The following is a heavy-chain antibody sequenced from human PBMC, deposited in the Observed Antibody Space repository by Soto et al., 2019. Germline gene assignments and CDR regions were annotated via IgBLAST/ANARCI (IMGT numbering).Heavy chain of an antibody. CDR3: ASRQRGGGGLDA. CDR1: GGSSSSSDW. D-gene: IGHD3-10*01. V-gene: IGHV4-4*02. CDR2: IYHSGIT. Sequence: SETLSLTCAVSGGSSSSSDWWSWVRQSPGKGLEWIGEIYHSGITNYNPSLKSRVTISIDKSKNQFSLKLTSVTAADTAVYYCASRQRGGGGLDAWGQGTTVTVSS. J-gene: IGHJ6*02.